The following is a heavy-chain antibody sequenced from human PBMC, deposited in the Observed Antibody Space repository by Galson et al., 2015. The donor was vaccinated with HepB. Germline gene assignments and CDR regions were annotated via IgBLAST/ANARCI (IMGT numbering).Heavy chain of an antibody. Sequence: SLRLSCAASGFTFSSYGMHWVRQAPGEGLEWVAVISYDGSNKYYADSVKGRFTISRDNSKNTLYLQMNSLRAEDTAVYYCARDFRITIFGVVGTNYGMDVWGQGTTVTVSS. J-gene: IGHJ6*02. CDR3: ARDFRITIFGVVGTNYGMDV. D-gene: IGHD3-3*01. CDR1: GFTFSSYG. V-gene: IGHV3-30*03. CDR2: ISYDGSNK.